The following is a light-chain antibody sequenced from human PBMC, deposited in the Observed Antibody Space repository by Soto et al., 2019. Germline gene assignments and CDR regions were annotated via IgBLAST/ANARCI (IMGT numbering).Light chain of an antibody. Sequence: QSALTQPASVSGSPGQSITISCTGTSSDVGGYNYVSWYQQHPGKAPKLMIYDVSNRPSGVSNRFSGSNSGNTASLTISGLQAEDESDYYCSSYTSRSTLHVFGTGTK. J-gene: IGLJ1*01. CDR2: DVS. V-gene: IGLV2-14*01. CDR1: SSDVGGYNY. CDR3: SSYTSRSTLHV.